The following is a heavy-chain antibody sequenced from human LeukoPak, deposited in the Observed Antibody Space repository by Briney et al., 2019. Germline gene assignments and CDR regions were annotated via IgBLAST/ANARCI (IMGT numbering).Heavy chain of an antibody. V-gene: IGHV3-30*03. D-gene: IGHD1-1*01. CDR3: AETQRLIHFFDS. J-gene: IGHJ4*02. CDR2: ISYDGYNK. Sequence: GGSLRLSCVGSGFTFNSYGMHWVRQAPGKGLEWVAVISYDGYNKYYADSVKGRFAISRDNPGNSVHLQMNSLTSEDMAVYYCAETQRLIHFFDSWGQGTLVTVSS. CDR1: GFTFNSYG.